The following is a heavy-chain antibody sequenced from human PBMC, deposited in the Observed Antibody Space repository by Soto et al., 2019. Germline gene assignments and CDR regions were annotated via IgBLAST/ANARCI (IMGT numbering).Heavy chain of an antibody. V-gene: IGHV3-74*01. CDR1: GVTLNYYW. D-gene: IGHD1-26*01. CDR2: INSDGSTT. CDR3: ANFYSGSYSTY. J-gene: IGHJ4*02. Sequence: PGGSLRLSCTASGVTLNYYWMHWVRQAPGKGLVWVSRINSDGSTTNYADSVKGRFTISRDNAKNTLYLEMNSLRAEDTAVYYCANFYSGSYSTYWGQGTLVTVSS.